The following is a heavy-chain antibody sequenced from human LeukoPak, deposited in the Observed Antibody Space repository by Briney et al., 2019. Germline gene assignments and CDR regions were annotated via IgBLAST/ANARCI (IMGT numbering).Heavy chain of an antibody. D-gene: IGHD6-19*01. CDR2: IAADGGVK. CDR3: AREATWGQWYFDL. J-gene: IGHJ4*02. V-gene: IGHV3-30*03. CDR1: GFTFRDHG. Sequence: GTSLRLSCVASGFTFRDHGVDWVRQAPGKGLEGVAVIAADGGVKQYADSVKGRFTLARDNSKNTLFLQMNILSVEDTAVYYCAREATWGQWYFDLWGQGTPVTVSS.